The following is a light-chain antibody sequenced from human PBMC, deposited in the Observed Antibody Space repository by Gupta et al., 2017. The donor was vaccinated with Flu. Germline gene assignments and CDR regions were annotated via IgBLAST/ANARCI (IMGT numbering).Light chain of an antibody. CDR2: DNN. V-gene: IGLV1-51*01. J-gene: IGLJ2*01. Sequence: QSVLTQPLSVSVAPGQKVTIPCSGSSCNIGNNYGSWYQQHPGTTPKLLIYDNNKRPSAVPARFSGAKYCTSATLGTTGLQTGDEADYYCGTSDSSLSAGLFGGGTKLTVL. CDR3: GTSDSSLSAGL. CDR1: SCNIGNNY.